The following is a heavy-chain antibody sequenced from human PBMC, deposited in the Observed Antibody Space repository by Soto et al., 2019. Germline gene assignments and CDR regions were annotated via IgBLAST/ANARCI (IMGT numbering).Heavy chain of an antibody. V-gene: IGHV3-30-3*01. CDR3: ARDLGIQLWLGSPVSC. CDR1: GFTFSSYA. D-gene: IGHD5-18*01. CDR2: ISYDGSNK. Sequence: QVQLVESGGGVVQPGRSLRLSCAASGFTFSSYAMHWVRQAPGKGLEWVAVISYDGSNKDYADSVKGRFTISRDNSKNTLYLQMNSLRAEDTAVYYCARDLGIQLWLGSPVSCWGQGTLVTVSS. J-gene: IGHJ4*02.